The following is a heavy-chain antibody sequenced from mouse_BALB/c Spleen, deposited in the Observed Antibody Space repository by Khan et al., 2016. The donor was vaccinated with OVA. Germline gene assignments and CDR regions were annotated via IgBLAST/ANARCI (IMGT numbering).Heavy chain of an antibody. V-gene: IGHV14-4*02. CDR2: IDPENVDT. CDR3: NAWRLGRDYAMDY. J-gene: IGHJ4*01. CDR1: GFNITDYY. D-gene: IGHD4-1*01. Sequence: VQLQQSGAELVRSGASVKLSCTASGFNITDYYIHWVKQRPEQSLEWIGWIDPENVDTEYAPKFQGKATMTADTSSKTAYLQLNSLTSEDTAVYYCNAWRLGRDYAMDYWGQGTSVTVSS.